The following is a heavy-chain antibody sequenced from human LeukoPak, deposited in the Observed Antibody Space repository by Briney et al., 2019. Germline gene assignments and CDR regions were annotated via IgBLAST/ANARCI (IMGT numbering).Heavy chain of an antibody. D-gene: IGHD1/OR15-1a*01. CDR1: GFTFSGYW. Sequence: PGGSLRLSCAASGFTFSGYWMHWARQSPGKGLVWVSCINGDGSDTRYADSVKGRFTISRDNAKNRLYLQMNSLRVEDTAVYYCARDPRNKGFDPWGQGTLVTVSS. CDR2: INGDGSDT. J-gene: IGHJ5*02. V-gene: IGHV3-74*01. CDR3: ARDPRNKGFDP.